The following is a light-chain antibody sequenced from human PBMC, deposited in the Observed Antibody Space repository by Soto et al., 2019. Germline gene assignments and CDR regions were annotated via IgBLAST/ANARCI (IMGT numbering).Light chain of an antibody. J-gene: IGLJ1*01. CDR3: SSYTDSSNYV. CDR2: QVT. CDR1: SSDLAIYNY. V-gene: IGLV2-14*01. Sequence: QSALTQPAPVSGSPGQSITISCTGTSSDLAIYNYVSWYQQQPGKAPKLMIYQVTNRPSGVSNRFSGSRSGNTASLTISGLQAEDVADYYCSSYTDSSNYVFGTGTKVTVL.